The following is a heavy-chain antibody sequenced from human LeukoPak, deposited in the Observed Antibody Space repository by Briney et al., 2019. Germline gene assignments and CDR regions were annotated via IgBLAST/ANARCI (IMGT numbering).Heavy chain of an antibody. CDR3: TYSNYAPVGH. CDR1: EFTFSSYW. CDR2: IKQDGSEK. Sequence: GGSLRLSCAASEFTFSSYWMSWVRQAPGKGLEWVANIKQDGSEKNYVDSVKGRFTISRDNAKNSLYLQMNSLRAEDTAVYYCTYSNYAPVGHWGQGTLVTVSS. V-gene: IGHV3-7*01. D-gene: IGHD4-11*01. J-gene: IGHJ5*02.